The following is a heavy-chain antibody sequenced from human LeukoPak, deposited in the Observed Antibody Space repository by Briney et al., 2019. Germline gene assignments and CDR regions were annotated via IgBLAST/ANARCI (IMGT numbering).Heavy chain of an antibody. CDR1: GFTFSSYA. CDR3: AIMHRYYDGSGYWVQ. CDR2: ISTSGGST. Sequence: GGSLRLSCAASGFTFSSYAMSWVRQAPGKGLGWVSGISTSGGSTSYADSVKGRFTISRDNPRNTLYMQMNSLRAEDTAVYYCAIMHRYYDGSGYWVQWGQGTLVTVSS. D-gene: IGHD3-22*01. V-gene: IGHV3-23*01. J-gene: IGHJ4*02.